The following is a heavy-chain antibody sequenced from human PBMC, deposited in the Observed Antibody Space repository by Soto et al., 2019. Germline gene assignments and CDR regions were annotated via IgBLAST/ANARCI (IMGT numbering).Heavy chain of an antibody. CDR2: IYSGGST. Sequence: EVQLVESGGGLVQPGGSLRLSCAASGFTVSSNYMSWVRQAPGKGLEWVSVIYSGGSTYYADSVKGRFTISRDNSKNTLYLQMSSLRAEDTAVYYCAREGEMASGYFDLWGRGTLVTVSS. D-gene: IGHD2-21*01. V-gene: IGHV3-66*01. CDR1: GFTVSSNY. CDR3: AREGEMASGYFDL. J-gene: IGHJ2*01.